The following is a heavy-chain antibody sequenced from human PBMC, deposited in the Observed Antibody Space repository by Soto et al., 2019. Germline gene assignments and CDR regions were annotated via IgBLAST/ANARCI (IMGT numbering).Heavy chain of an antibody. CDR2: IYYSGST. D-gene: IGHD6-19*01. CDR1: GDSISSSSYY. CDR3: ARDYHSGGAFDI. J-gene: IGHJ3*02. Sequence: PSETLSLTCTVSGDSISSSSYYWSWIRQPPGKGLEWIGYIYYSGSTNYNPSLKSRVTISVDTSKNQFSLKLSSVTAADTAVYYCARDYHSGGAFDIWGQGTMLTVSS. V-gene: IGHV4-61*01.